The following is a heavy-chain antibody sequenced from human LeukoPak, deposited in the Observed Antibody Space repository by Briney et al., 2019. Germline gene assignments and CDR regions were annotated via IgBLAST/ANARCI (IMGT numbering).Heavy chain of an antibody. Sequence: GGSLRLSCAASGFTFDNYGMSWVRQVPGKGLEWVSSINGNGGSTAYTDSVKGRFTISRDNTQSSLYLQLNSLRAEDTAVYYCARGLGSYAYSDALDVWGQGTKVIVSS. D-gene: IGHD5-18*01. J-gene: IGHJ3*01. CDR3: ARGLGSYAYSDALDV. V-gene: IGHV3-20*04. CDR2: INGNGGST. CDR1: GFTFDNYG.